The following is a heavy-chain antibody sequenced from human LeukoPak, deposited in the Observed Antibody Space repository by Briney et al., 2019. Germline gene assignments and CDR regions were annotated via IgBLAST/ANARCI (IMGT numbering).Heavy chain of an antibody. D-gene: IGHD3-22*01. Sequence: TGGSLRLSCAASGFTFSSYGMHWVRQAPGKGLEWVAVISYDGSNKYYADSVKGRFTISRDNSKNTLYLQMNSLRAEDTAVYYCAKDTPGDYYDSSGSLIDYWGQGTLVTVSS. J-gene: IGHJ4*02. CDR1: GFTFSSYG. V-gene: IGHV3-30*18. CDR3: AKDTPGDYYDSSGSLIDY. CDR2: ISYDGSNK.